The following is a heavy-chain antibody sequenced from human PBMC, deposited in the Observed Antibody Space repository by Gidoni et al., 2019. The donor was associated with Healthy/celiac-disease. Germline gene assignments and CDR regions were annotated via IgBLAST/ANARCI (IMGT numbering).Heavy chain of an antibody. CDR1: GFTFSSYA. Sequence: QVQLVESGGGVVQPGRSLRLSWAASGFTFSSYAMHWVRQAPGKGLEWVAVISYDGSNKYYADSVKGRFTISRDNSKNTLYLQMNSLRAEDTAVYYCATLEVPDYGDYVFDYWGQGTLVTVSS. J-gene: IGHJ4*02. CDR2: ISYDGSNK. V-gene: IGHV3-30-3*01. CDR3: ATLEVPDYGDYVFDY. D-gene: IGHD4-17*01.